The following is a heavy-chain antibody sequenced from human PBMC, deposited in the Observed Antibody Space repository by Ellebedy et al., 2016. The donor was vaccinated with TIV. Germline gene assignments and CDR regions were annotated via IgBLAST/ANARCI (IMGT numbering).Heavy chain of an antibody. CDR1: GYTFIDYG. V-gene: IGHV1-18*01. D-gene: IGHD5-18*01. CDR3: ARDWVDTATREKFDP. Sequence: AASVKVSCKSSGYTFIDYGVTWVRQAPGQGLDWMGWVSAYSGNTNYAENLQGRVTMTTDTSTDTAYMELSSLRSEDTAVYYCARDWVDTATREKFDPWGQGTLVTVSS. J-gene: IGHJ5*02. CDR2: VSAYSGNT.